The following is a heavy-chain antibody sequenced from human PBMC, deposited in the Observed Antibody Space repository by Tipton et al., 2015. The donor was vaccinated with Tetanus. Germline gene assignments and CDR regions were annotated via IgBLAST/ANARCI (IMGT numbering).Heavy chain of an antibody. Sequence: SGVTVSGNYMSWVRQAPGKGLEWVSVIYTGGSADYTDSVKGRFTISRDNSNNSLSLQMNSLRIDDTAVYYCAFRTNWRFSQGFDCWGQGILVTVSS. V-gene: IGHV3-53*01. D-gene: IGHD1-20*01. J-gene: IGHJ4*02. CDR2: IYTGGSA. CDR1: GVTVSGNY. CDR3: AFRTNWRFSQGFDC.